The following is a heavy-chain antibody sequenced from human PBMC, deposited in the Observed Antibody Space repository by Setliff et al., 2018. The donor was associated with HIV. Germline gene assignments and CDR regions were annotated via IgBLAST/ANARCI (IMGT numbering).Heavy chain of an antibody. J-gene: IGHJ4*02. V-gene: IGHV4-61*05. CDR1: GGSISSSSYY. D-gene: IGHD6-19*01. CDR3: ARAPSKAVALDF. Sequence: KPSETLSLTCTVSGGSISSSSYYWGWIRQPPGEGLEWLGYIYYSGTTNYKPSLQSRVTISLDTSNHQFSLKLNSLTAADTAVYYCARAPSKAVALDFWGQGTLVTVSS. CDR2: IYYSGTT.